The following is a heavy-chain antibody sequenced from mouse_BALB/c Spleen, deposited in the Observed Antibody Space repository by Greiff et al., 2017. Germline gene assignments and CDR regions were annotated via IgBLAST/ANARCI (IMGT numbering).Heavy chain of an antibody. Sequence: EVKLVESGPGLVKPSQSLSLTCTVTGYSITSDYAWNWIRQFPGNKLEWMGYISYSGSTSYNPSLKSRISITRDTSKNQFFLQLNSVTTEDTATYYCARGGNSAYWGQGTLVTVSA. CDR1: GYSITSDYA. J-gene: IGHJ3*01. CDR3: ARGGNSAY. V-gene: IGHV3-2*02. D-gene: IGHD2-1*01. CDR2: ISYSGST.